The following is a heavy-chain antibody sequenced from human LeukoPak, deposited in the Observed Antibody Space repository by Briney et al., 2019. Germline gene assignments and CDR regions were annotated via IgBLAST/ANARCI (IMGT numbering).Heavy chain of an antibody. Sequence: ASVKVSCKASGYTFTGYYMHWVRQAPGQGLEWMGWINPNSGGTNYAQKFQGRVTMTRDTSISTAYMELSRLRSDDTAVYYCAKCSRFDIVLMVYAIGPYYFDYWGQGTLVTVSS. V-gene: IGHV1-2*02. CDR1: GYTFTGYY. CDR3: AKCSRFDIVLMVYAIGPYYFDY. D-gene: IGHD2-8*01. J-gene: IGHJ4*02. CDR2: INPNSGGT.